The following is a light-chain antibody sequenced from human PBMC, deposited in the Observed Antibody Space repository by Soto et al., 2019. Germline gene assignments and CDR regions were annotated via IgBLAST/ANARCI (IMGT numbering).Light chain of an antibody. Sequence: DIQMTQSPSTLSASVGDRVTITCRASQSISSWLAWYQQKPGKAPRLLIYKASNLESGVPSRFSGSGSGTEFTLNISSLQPYDAETYYHHKYNDNCTFGQGTKVEIK. CDR1: QSISSW. CDR3: HKYNDNCT. V-gene: IGKV1-5*03. CDR2: KAS. J-gene: IGKJ1*01.